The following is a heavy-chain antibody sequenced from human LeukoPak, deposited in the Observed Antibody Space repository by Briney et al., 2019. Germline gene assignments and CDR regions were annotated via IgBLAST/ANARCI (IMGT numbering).Heavy chain of an antibody. CDR3: ARDACSSTSCYFDY. J-gene: IGHJ4*02. CDR1: GFTFSSYS. Sequence: GGSLRLSCAASGFTFSSYSMNWVRQAPGKGLEWVSYISSSSSSIYYADSVKGRFTISRDNAKNSLYLQMNSLRAEDTAVYYCARDACSSTSCYFDYWGQGTLVTVSS. V-gene: IGHV3-48*01. D-gene: IGHD2-2*01. CDR2: ISSSSSSI.